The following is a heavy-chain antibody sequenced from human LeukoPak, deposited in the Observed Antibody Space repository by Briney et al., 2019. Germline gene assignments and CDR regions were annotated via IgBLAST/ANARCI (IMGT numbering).Heavy chain of an antibody. CDR1: GFTFSSYW. CDR2: IKQDGSEK. J-gene: IGHJ4*02. Sequence: GGSLRLSCAASGFTFSSYWMSWVSQAPGRGLEWGANIKQDGSEKYYVDSVKGRFTISRDNAKNSLYLQMNSLRAEDTAVYYCASEYYYGSGSIGYWGQGTLVTVSS. D-gene: IGHD3-10*01. V-gene: IGHV3-7*01. CDR3: ASEYYYGSGSIGY.